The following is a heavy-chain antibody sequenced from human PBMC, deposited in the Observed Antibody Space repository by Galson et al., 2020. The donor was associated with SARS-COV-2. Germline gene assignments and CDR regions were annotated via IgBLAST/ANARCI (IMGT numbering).Heavy chain of an antibody. V-gene: IGHV4-31*03. CDR3: ARARVVTGTAGVFDI. D-gene: IGHD1-1*01. J-gene: IGHJ3*02. Sequence: SETLSLTCTVSGVSITSADHYWSWIRQYPGKGLEWIGYIYYSGIPYYNPSLKSRLAMSIDTSTYQFSLNLRSVNAADTAVYYCARARVVTGTAGVFDIWCQGTMVTVSS. CDR1: GVSITSADHY. CDR2: IYYSGIP.